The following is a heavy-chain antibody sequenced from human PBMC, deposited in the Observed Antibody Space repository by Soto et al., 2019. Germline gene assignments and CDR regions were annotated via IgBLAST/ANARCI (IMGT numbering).Heavy chain of an antibody. V-gene: IGHV1-18*01. D-gene: IGHD3-22*01. CDR3: ARKDYYDSSGYRRDFDY. CDR2: ISAYNGNT. CDR1: GYTFTNYG. J-gene: IGHJ4*02. Sequence: ASVKVSCKASGYTFTNYGITWVRQAPGHGLEWMGWISAYNGNTNYAQNLQGRVTLTTDTSTSTAYMELRGLRSDDTAVYYCARKDYYDSSGYRRDFDYWGQGTLVTVSS.